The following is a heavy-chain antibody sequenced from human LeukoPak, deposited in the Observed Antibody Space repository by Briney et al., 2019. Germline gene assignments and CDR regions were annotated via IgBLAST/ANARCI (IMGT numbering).Heavy chain of an antibody. V-gene: IGHV4-30-2*01. CDR2: IYHSGST. CDR1: GGSISSGGYS. D-gene: IGHD5-18*01. CDR3: ARGERGYSYGPSAYYFDY. Sequence: PSQTLSLTCAVSGGSISSGGYSWSWIRQPPGKGLEWIGYIYHSGSTYYNPSLKSRVTISVDTSKNQFSLKLSSVTAADTAVYYCARGERGYSYGPSAYYFDYWGQGTLVTVSS. J-gene: IGHJ4*02.